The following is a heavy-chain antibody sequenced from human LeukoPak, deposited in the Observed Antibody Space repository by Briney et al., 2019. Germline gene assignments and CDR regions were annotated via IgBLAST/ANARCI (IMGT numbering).Heavy chain of an antibody. CDR3: ARGVGGSYYEPHAFDI. CDR2: TKNKANSYTT. D-gene: IGHD3-22*01. CDR1: GFTFSDHY. V-gene: IGHV3-72*01. J-gene: IGHJ3*02. Sequence: GGSLRLSCATSGFTFSDHYMDWVRRAPGKGLEWVGHTKNKANSYTTKYAASVRGRFTISRDDSRNSLYLQMNSLKTEDTAVYYCARGVGGSYYEPHAFDIWGQGTMVTVSS.